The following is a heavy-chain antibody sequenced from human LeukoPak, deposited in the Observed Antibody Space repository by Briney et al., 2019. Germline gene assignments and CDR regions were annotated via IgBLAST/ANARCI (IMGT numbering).Heavy chain of an antibody. J-gene: IGHJ4*02. D-gene: IGHD6-13*01. CDR2: IYSGVPT. CDR3: VQTAGWPGFDY. V-gene: IGHV4-4*09. Sequence: SETLSLTCTTSGVSISRFYWSWVRQPPGRGLEWIGNIYSGVPTYFNPSLKSRVVISVDTSKNQFSLNLTSVTAADTAMYYCVQTAGWPGFDYWGQGILVTVSS. CDR1: GVSISRFY.